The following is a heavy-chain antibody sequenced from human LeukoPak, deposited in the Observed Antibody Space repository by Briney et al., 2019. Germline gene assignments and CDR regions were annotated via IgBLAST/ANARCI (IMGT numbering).Heavy chain of an antibody. J-gene: IGHJ4*02. CDR3: ARDTYYYDSSGYYPSLLDY. D-gene: IGHD3-22*01. Sequence: PGGSLRLSCAASGFTFSSYWMSWVRQAPGKGLEWVANIKQDGSEKYYVGSVKGRFTISRDNAKNSLYLQMNSLRAEDTAVYYCARDTYYYDSSGYYPSLLDYWGQGTLVTVSS. CDR1: GFTFSSYW. V-gene: IGHV3-7*01. CDR2: IKQDGSEK.